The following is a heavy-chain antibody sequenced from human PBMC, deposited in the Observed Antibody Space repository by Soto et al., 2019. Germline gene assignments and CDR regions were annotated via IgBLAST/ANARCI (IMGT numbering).Heavy chain of an antibody. Sequence: QVQLVESGGGVVQPGRSLGLSCAASGFTSSSFVIHWVRQAPGKGLEWLAVISSDGNNQYYADSVKGRFTISRDNSKNTLYLQVNSLRAEDTAVYFCAKERGVLDAFDIWGQGTMVTVSS. CDR3: AKERGVLDAFDI. CDR2: ISSDGNNQ. CDR1: GFTSSSFV. D-gene: IGHD3-10*01. V-gene: IGHV3-30*18. J-gene: IGHJ3*02.